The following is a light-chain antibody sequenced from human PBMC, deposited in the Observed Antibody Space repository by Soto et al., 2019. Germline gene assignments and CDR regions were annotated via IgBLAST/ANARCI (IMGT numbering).Light chain of an antibody. CDR3: SSYAGSGYV. CDR2: EVS. Sequence: QSVLTQPPSASGSPGQSVTISCTGTSSDVGGYNYVSWYQQHPGKAPKLMIYEVSKRPSGVPDRFSGSKSGNTASLTVSGLQAEDEADYYCSSYAGSGYVFVTGTKVTVL. CDR1: SSDVGGYNY. J-gene: IGLJ1*01. V-gene: IGLV2-8*01.